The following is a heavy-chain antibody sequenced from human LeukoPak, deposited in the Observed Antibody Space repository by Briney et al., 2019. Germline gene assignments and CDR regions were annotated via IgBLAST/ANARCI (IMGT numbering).Heavy chain of an antibody. V-gene: IGHV4-61*02. CDR1: GDSVRSASYY. CDR2: IYTSESI. CDR3: ARDDVGITAAGSV. Sequence: PSQTLSLICTVSGDSVRSASYYWSWIRQPAGKGLEWIGRIYTSESIYYNPSLKSRVTMSLDTSRNQISLKLSSVTAADTAVYYCARDDVGITAAGSVWGQGTLVTVSS. J-gene: IGHJ4*02. D-gene: IGHD6-13*01.